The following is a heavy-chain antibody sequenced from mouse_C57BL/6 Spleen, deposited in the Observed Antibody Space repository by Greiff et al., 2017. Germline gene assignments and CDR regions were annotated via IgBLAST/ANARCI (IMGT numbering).Heavy chain of an antibody. J-gene: IGHJ2*01. D-gene: IGHD2-12*01. CDR2: INPSSGYT. CDR3: AGHTRYDAVFDY. Sequence: VQLQESGAELARPGASVKMSCKASGYTFTSYTMHWVKQRPGQGLEWIGYINPSSGYTKYNQKFKDKATLTADKSSSTAYMQLSSLTSEDSAVYYCAGHTRYDAVFDYWGQGTTLTVSS. V-gene: IGHV1-4*01. CDR1: GYTFTSYT.